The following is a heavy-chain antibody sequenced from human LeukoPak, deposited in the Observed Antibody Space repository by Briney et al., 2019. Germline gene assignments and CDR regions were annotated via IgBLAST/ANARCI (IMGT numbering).Heavy chain of an antibody. Sequence: PSETLSLTCTVSGGSISSYYWSWVRQPAGKGLEWIGRIYTTGSTNYNPSLKSRVTMSVDTSKNQFSLNLRSVTAADTAFYYSARIGHQNLDYWGQGTLVTVSS. CDR3: ARIGHQNLDY. V-gene: IGHV4-4*07. J-gene: IGHJ4*02. D-gene: IGHD1-14*01. CDR2: IYTTGST. CDR1: GGSISSYY.